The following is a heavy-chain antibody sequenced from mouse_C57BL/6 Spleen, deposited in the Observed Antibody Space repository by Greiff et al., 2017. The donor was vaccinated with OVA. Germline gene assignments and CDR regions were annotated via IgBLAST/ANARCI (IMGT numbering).Heavy chain of an antibody. CDR3: ARGGGVGFAY. J-gene: IGHJ3*01. Sequence: VQLQESGAELVRPGTSVKVSCKASGYAFTNYLIEWVKQRPGQGLEWIGVINPGCGGTNYNEKFKGKATLTADKSSSTAYMQLSSLTSEDSAVYFCARGGGVGFAYWGQGTLVTVSA. D-gene: IGHD1-1*02. CDR2: INPGCGGT. CDR1: GYAFTNYL. V-gene: IGHV1-54*01.